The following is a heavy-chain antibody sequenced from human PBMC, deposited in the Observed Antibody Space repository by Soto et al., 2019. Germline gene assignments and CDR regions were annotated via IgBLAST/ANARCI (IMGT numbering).Heavy chain of an antibody. CDR3: ARDTGDGTFDF. V-gene: IGHV1-3*01. D-gene: IGHD7-27*01. CDR2: INAGYGNT. CDR1: GYTYSSYA. J-gene: IGHJ4*02. Sequence: ASVKVSCKASGYTYSSYAMRGVCQAPGQRLEWMGWINAGYGNTKSSQKFQDRVTISRDTSASTAYMELTSLRSEDTAVYYCARDTGDGTFDFWGQGTLVTVSS.